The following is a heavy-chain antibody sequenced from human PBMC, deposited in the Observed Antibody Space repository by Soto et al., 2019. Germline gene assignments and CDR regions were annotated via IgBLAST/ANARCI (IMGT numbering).Heavy chain of an antibody. Sequence: GVLRLSCAASGFSLSSYTMHWVRQAPGKGLEWVSLVSTTSSYINYADSVKGRFTISRDNARNSLYLQMNSLRAEDTAVYYCARETPLDPDYGDNPFSDYWGQGTLVTVSS. CDR3: ARETPLDPDYGDNPFSDY. V-gene: IGHV3-21*01. CDR1: GFSLSSYT. D-gene: IGHD4-17*01. CDR2: VSTTSSYI. J-gene: IGHJ4*02.